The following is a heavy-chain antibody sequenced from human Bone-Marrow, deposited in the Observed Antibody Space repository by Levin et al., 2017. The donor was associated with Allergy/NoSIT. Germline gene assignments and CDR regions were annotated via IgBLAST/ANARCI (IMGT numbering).Heavy chain of an antibody. CDR2: ISSSSSYT. D-gene: IGHD2-2*01. CDR3: ARGHRSTSGTYYYYMDV. Sequence: GGSLRLSCAASGFTFSDYYMSWIRQAPGKGLEWVSYISSSSSYTNYADSVKGRFTISRDNAKNSLYLQMNSLRAEDTAVYYCARGHRSTSGTYYYYMDVWGKGTTVTVSS. J-gene: IGHJ6*03. V-gene: IGHV3-11*06. CDR1: GFTFSDYY.